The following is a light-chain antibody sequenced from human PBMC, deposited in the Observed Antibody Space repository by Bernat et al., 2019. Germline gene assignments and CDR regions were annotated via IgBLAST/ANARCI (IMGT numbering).Light chain of an antibody. J-gene: IGKJ2*01. Sequence: EMVLTQSPGTLSLSPGERATLSCRASQSVSSSFLAWYQQKPGQAPRLLIYGASSRATGIPDRFSGGGSGTDFTLTISRLEPEDFAVYYCQGYGNSPPAHTFGQGTTLEIK. CDR3: QGYGNSPPAHT. V-gene: IGKV3-20*01. CDR2: GAS. CDR1: QSVSSSF.